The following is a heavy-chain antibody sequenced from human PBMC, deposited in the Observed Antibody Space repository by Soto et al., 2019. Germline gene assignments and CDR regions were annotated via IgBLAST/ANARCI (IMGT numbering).Heavy chain of an antibody. CDR1: SGSISSSNW. CDR2: IYHSGST. V-gene: IGHV4-4*02. CDR3: ARDPALLFGEHNYFDY. J-gene: IGHJ4*02. Sequence: QVQLQESGPGLVKPSGTLSLTCAVSSGSISSSNWWRWVRQPPGKGLEWIGEIYHSGSTNYNPSLESRVTISVDKSKNQFSLKLSSVTAADTAVYYCARDPALLFGEHNYFDYWGQGTLVTVSS. D-gene: IGHD3-10*01.